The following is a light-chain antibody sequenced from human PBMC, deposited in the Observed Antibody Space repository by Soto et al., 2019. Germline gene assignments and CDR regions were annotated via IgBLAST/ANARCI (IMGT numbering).Light chain of an antibody. CDR2: LNRDGSH. J-gene: IGLJ2*01. V-gene: IGLV4-69*01. Sequence: QAVVTQSPSASASLGASVKLTCTLSSGHSNYAIAWHQQQPEKRPRYLMKLNRDGSHSKGDGIPNRFSGSSSGAERYLTISSLQSEDEADYYCQTWGTGIVIFGGGTKLTVL. CDR1: SGHSNYA. CDR3: QTWGTGIVI.